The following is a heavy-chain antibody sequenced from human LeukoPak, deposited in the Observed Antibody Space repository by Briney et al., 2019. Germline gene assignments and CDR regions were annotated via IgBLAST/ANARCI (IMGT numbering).Heavy chain of an antibody. J-gene: IGHJ4*02. CDR2: ISYGGSNK. CDR1: GFTFSSYA. CDR3: ARDPEYSSSGDY. V-gene: IGHV3-30-3*01. Sequence: PGRSLRLSCAASGFTFSSYAMHWVRQAPGKGLEWVAVISYGGSNKYYADSVKGRFTISRDNSKNTLYLQMNSLRAEDTAVYYCARDPEYSSSGDYWGQGTLVTVSS. D-gene: IGHD6-6*01.